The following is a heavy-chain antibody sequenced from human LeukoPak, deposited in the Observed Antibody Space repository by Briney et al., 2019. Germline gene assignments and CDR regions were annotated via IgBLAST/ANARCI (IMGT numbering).Heavy chain of an antibody. CDR2: LYYSGST. CDR1: GGSISSSNYY. J-gene: IGHJ4*02. D-gene: IGHD4-17*01. V-gene: IGHV4-39*01. Sequence: SGTLSLTCTVSGGSISSSNYYWGWIRQPPGKGLEWIGTLYYSGSTYYNPSLKSRVTISVDMSKNQFSLKLSSVTAADTAVYYCARHRWTTVTMPFNYWGQGALVT. CDR3: ARHRWTTVTMPFNY.